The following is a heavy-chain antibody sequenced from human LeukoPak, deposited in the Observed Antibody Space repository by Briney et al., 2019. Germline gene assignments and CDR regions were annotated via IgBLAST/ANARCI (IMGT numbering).Heavy chain of an antibody. Sequence: SETLSLTCAVYGGSFSGYYWSWIRQPPGKGLEWIGYIYYSGSTNYNPSLKSRVTISVDTSKNQFSLKLSSVTAADTAVYYCARFNAVWGSYRTFDYWGQGTLVTVSS. D-gene: IGHD3-16*02. J-gene: IGHJ4*02. V-gene: IGHV4-59*01. CDR1: GGSFSGYY. CDR2: IYYSGST. CDR3: ARFNAVWGSYRTFDY.